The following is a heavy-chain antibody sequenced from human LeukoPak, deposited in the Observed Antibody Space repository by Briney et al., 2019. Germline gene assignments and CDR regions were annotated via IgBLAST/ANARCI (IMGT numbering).Heavy chain of an antibody. V-gene: IGHV3-48*04. Sequence: PWGSLRLSCAASGFTFSSYSMNWVRQAPGKGLEWVSYISSSSSTIYYANSVKGRFTISRDNAKNSLYLQMNSLRAEDTAVYYCARDLDPWGPGTLVTVSS. CDR1: GFTFSSYS. CDR3: ARDLDP. J-gene: IGHJ5*02. CDR2: ISSSSSTI.